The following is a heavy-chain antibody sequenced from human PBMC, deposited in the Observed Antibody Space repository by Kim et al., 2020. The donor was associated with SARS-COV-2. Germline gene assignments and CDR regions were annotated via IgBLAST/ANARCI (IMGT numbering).Heavy chain of an antibody. D-gene: IGHD2-21*02. V-gene: IGHV1-18*01. CDR3: ARDLKASCSGGDCQGYFDY. Sequence: ASVKVSCKASGYSFTSYGISWVRQAPGQGLEWMAWINPYNGNTNSAQKLQGRVTMTTDRSTSTAYMELRSLRSDDTAVYYCARDLKASCSGGDCQGYFDYWGRGTLVTVSS. CDR1: GYSFTSYG. J-gene: IGHJ4*02. CDR2: INPYNGNT.